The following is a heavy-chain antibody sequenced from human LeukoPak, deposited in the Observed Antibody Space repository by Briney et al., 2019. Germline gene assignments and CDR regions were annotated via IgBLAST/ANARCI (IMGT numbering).Heavy chain of an antibody. Sequence: GGSLRLSCAASGFTFSSYWMSWVRQAPGKGREWVANIKQDGCEKYYVDSVKGRFTISRDNAKNSLYLQMNSLRAEDTAVYYCARFWYYYDSSGVGSFDYWGQGTLVTVSS. V-gene: IGHV3-7*01. J-gene: IGHJ4*02. CDR3: ARFWYYYDSSGVGSFDY. CDR2: IKQDGCEK. CDR1: GFTFSSYW. D-gene: IGHD3-22*01.